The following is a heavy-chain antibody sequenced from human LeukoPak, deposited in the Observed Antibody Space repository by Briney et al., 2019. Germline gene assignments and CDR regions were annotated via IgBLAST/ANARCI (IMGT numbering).Heavy chain of an antibody. CDR1: GFTSSSYG. D-gene: IGHD4-17*01. CDR3: ARDSTTVLKSDDAFDI. Sequence: GGSLRLSCAASGFTSSSYGMHWVRQAPGKGLEWVSSISSGVTYIYYADSLKGRFTISRDNAKNSLYLQMNSLRAEDTAVYYCARDSTTVLKSDDAFDIWGQGTMVTVSS. V-gene: IGHV3-21*01. J-gene: IGHJ3*02. CDR2: ISSGVTYI.